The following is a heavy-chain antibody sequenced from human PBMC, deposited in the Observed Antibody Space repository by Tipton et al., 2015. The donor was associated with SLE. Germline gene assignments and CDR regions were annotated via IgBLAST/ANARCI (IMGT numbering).Heavy chain of an antibody. CDR2: IKEDGSEK. CDR1: GFTFSSSW. D-gene: IGHD2/OR15-2a*01. J-gene: IGHJ4*02. Sequence: SLRLSCAASGFTFSSSWMNCVRLAPGKGLEWVANIKEDGSEKHYVDSVKDRLTISRDNAKNSLYLQMNSLRDEDTAVYYCARGKYYFDYWGQVALVTVSS. CDR3: ARGKYYFDY. V-gene: IGHV3-7*01.